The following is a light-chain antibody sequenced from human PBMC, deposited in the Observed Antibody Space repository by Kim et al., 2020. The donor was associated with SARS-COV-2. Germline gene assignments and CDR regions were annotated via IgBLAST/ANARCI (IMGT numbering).Light chain of an antibody. CDR2: DVK. Sequence: QSALTQPASVSGSPGQSITVSCTGTYDDVGAYDYVSWYQQYPGEAPKLIIYDVKKRPSGVSDRFSGSKSGDTASLTISGLQAEDEADYYCSSYTRSSTRVFGGGTQRTVL. CDR1: YDDVGAYDY. V-gene: IGLV2-14*03. J-gene: IGLJ2*01. CDR3: SSYTRSSTRV.